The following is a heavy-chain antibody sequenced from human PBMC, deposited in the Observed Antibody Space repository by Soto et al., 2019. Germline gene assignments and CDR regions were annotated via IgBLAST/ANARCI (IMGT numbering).Heavy chain of an antibody. CDR2: ISYDGSNK. V-gene: IGHV3-30-3*01. Sequence: QVQLVESGGGVVQPGRSLRLSCAASGFTFSSYAMHWVRQDPGKGLEWVAVISYDGSNKYYADSVKGRFTISRDNSKNTLYLQMNSLRAEDTAVYYCARSELELLYDYWGQGTLVTVSS. J-gene: IGHJ4*02. CDR3: ARSELELLYDY. CDR1: GFTFSSYA. D-gene: IGHD1-7*01.